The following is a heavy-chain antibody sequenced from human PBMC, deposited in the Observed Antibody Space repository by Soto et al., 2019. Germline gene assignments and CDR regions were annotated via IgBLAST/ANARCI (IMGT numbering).Heavy chain of an antibody. Sequence: QVQLVQSGAEVKKPGSSVKVSCKASGGTFSNYALISWVRQAPGQGLEWMGGIIPIDATVHYAQKFQGRIPITADESTTTAYIDLGTLRSEDTAFYYCAIDLLGFGYTYGALWGQWTTVTVSS. CDR2: IIPIDATV. CDR1: GGTFSNYA. J-gene: IGHJ6*01. CDR3: AIDLLGFGYTYGAL. V-gene: IGHV1-69*12. D-gene: IGHD3-16*01.